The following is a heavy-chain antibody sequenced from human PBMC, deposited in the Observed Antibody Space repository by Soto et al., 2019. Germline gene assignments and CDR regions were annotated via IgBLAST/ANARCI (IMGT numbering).Heavy chain of an antibody. CDR2: IKSKINGGTT. CDR3: AADLPDWGAYAFDY. D-gene: IGHD3-16*01. CDR1: GFTFTNAW. V-gene: IGHV3-15*07. J-gene: IGHJ4*02. Sequence: EVQLVDSGGGSVEPGGSLRLSCAASGFTFTNAWLNWVRQAPGKGLEWVGRIKSKINGGTTDYAAPVKGRFSISRDDSENTVYLQMNSLKTEDTAVYHCAADLPDWGAYAFDYWGQGTLVTVSS.